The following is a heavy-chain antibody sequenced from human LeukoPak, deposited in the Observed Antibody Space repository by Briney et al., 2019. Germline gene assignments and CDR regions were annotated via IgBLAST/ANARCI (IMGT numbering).Heavy chain of an antibody. CDR2: IYSGGST. D-gene: IGHD3-22*01. Sequence: GSLRLSCAAPGFIPSDNYMSWVCHAPGKGLEWVSVIYSGGSTYYADSVKGRFTISRDNSKNTLYLQMNSLRAEDTAVYYCARYHYDSRGYPYYFDYWGQGTLVTVSS. CDR3: ARYHYDSRGYPYYFDY. CDR1: GFIPSDNY. J-gene: IGHJ4*02. V-gene: IGHV3-53*01.